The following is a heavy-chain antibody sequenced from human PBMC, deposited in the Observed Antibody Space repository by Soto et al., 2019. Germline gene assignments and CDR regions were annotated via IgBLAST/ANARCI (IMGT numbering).Heavy chain of an antibody. J-gene: IGHJ6*02. CDR2: IWYDGSNK. V-gene: IGHV3-33*01. CDR1: GFTFSSYG. Sequence: GGSLRLSCAASGFTFSSYGMHWVRQAPGKGLEWVAVIWYDGSNKYYADSVKGRFTISRDNSKNTLYLQMNSLRAEDTAVYYCAGTAEGGATSYYYYGMDVWGQGTTVTVSS. CDR3: AGTAEGGATSYYYYGMDV. D-gene: IGHD1-26*01.